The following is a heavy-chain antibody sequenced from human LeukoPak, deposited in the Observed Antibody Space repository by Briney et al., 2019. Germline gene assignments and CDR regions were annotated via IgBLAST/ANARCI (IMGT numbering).Heavy chain of an antibody. CDR3: ARHAPSSSGYYYQLDY. V-gene: IGHV5-51*01. D-gene: IGHD3-22*01. CDR1: GYSFTDYW. Sequence: PGESLKISCKTSGYSFTDYWIGWVRQMPGKGLEWMGIIYPGDSDTRYSPSFQGQVTISADKSISTAYLQWSSLKASDTAMYYCARHAPSSSGYYYQLDYWGQGTLVTVSS. CDR2: IYPGDSDT. J-gene: IGHJ4*02.